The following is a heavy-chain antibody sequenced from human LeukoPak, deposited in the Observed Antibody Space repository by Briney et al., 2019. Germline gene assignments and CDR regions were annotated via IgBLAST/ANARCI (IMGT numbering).Heavy chain of an antibody. Sequence: SETLSLTCAVYGGSFIGFHWNWIRQAPGKGLEWIGDINHSGSTNYNPSLTSRVTISVDPSKNQFSLNLSSVTAADTAVYYCARAITMIVVGRDYYYYYYMDVWGKGTTVTVSS. CDR3: ARAITMIVVGRDYYYYYYMDV. D-gene: IGHD3-22*01. CDR1: GGSFIGFH. V-gene: IGHV4-34*01. J-gene: IGHJ6*03. CDR2: INHSGST.